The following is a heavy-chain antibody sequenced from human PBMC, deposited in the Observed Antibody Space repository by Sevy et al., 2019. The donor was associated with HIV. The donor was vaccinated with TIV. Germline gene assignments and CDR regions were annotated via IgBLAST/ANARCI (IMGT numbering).Heavy chain of an antibody. CDR2: IKQDGSQK. J-gene: IGHJ3*01. CDR1: GFTFSDYW. CDR3: ARKVGGM. Sequence: GGSLRLSCAASGFTFSDYWMSWVRQAPGKGLEWVANIKQDGSQKYFVDSVKGRFTISRDNAKNSLYLQMDNLRAEDTAVYYCARKVGGMWGQGTMVTISS. D-gene: IGHD1-26*01. V-gene: IGHV3-7*01.